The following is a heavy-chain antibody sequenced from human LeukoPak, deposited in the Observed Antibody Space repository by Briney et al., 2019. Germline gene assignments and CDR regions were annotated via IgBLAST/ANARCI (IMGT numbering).Heavy chain of an antibody. CDR2: IRSSGGRT. D-gene: IGHD5-18*01. CDR3: AKEHSPPRGYSYGYSFDY. V-gene: IGHV3-23*01. Sequence: GGSLRLSCAASGFTFSSHAMSWVRQAPGKGLEWVSVIRSSGGRTYNADSVKGRFTVSRDNSKSTLYLQMNSLRAEDTAVYYCAKEHSPPRGYSYGYSFDYWGQGTLVTVSS. J-gene: IGHJ4*02. CDR1: GFTFSSHA.